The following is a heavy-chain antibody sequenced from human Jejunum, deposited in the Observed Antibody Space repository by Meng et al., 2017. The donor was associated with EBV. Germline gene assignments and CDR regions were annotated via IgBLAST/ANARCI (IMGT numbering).Heavy chain of an antibody. J-gene: IGHJ5*02. CDR2: IYYTGRT. Sequence: QLQARGAGPGLVQPSGPLSLTCAVAGASISSSHWWSWVRQAPGEGLEWIGEIYYTGRTNYNPSLKSRVSMSIDKSKNQFSLNLNSVTVADTAVYYCATSMSGYSYGYSWGQGTLVTVSS. CDR1: GASISSSHW. CDR3: ATSMSGYSYGYS. V-gene: IGHV4-4*02. D-gene: IGHD5-12*01.